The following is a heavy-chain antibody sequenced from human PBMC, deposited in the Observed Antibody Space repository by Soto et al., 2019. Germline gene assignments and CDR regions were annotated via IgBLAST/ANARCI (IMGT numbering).Heavy chain of an antibody. Sequence: QVQLVQSGAEVKKPGSSVKVSCKASGGTFSSYTISWVRQAPGQGLEWMGRIIPILGIANYAQKFQGRVTITADKSTSTAYMELSSLRSEDTAVYYSARELGIDWLPPNDAFDIWGQGTMVTVSS. J-gene: IGHJ3*02. CDR1: GGTFSSYT. V-gene: IGHV1-69*08. D-gene: IGHD3-9*01. CDR3: ARELGIDWLPPNDAFDI. CDR2: IIPILGIA.